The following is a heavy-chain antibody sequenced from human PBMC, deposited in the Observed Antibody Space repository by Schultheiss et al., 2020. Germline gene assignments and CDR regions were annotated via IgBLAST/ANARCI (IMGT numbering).Heavy chain of an antibody. J-gene: IGHJ4*02. CDR2: FYYSGST. Sequence: SETLSLTCTVSRDSISSSSVHWGWIRQSPGKGLEWIAHFYYSGSTSTYYNPSLKSRVSISVDASKNQFSLKLSSVTAADTAVYYCARPGRWLQGVGEYWGQGTLGTVSA. CDR3: ARPGRWLQGVGEY. D-gene: IGHD5-24*01. V-gene: IGHV4-39*01. CDR1: RDSISSSSVH.